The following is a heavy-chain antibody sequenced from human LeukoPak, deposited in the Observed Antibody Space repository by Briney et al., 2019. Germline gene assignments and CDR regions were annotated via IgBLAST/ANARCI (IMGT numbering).Heavy chain of an antibody. CDR2: IYHSGIT. Sequence: SETLSLTCNVSGDSINNYYWSWIRQPPGKGLEWIGYIYHSGITNYNPTLKSRVTLSIDTSKNQFSLKLRSVTAADTAMYYCARDVPMGGLSYFDHWGQGTLVTVSS. D-gene: IGHD1-26*01. CDR3: ARDVPMGGLSYFDH. J-gene: IGHJ4*02. CDR1: GDSINNYY. V-gene: IGHV4-59*01.